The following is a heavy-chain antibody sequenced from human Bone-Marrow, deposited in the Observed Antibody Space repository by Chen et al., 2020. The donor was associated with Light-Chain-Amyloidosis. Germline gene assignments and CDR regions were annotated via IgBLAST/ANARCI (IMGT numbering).Heavy chain of an antibody. D-gene: IGHD2-15*01. Sequence: QVQLVQSGAEVKKPGSSVKVSCRTSGGTLRSFPIIWVRQAPGQGLEWVGGVIPILDTPTYAQKFQGRVTITADDSTSTAYMELRSLTSEDTAVYFCARVPRVLAAHALDIWGQGTIVSVSS. CDR2: VIPILDTP. J-gene: IGHJ3*02. CDR3: ARVPRVLAAHALDI. V-gene: IGHV1-69*01. CDR1: GGTLRSFP.